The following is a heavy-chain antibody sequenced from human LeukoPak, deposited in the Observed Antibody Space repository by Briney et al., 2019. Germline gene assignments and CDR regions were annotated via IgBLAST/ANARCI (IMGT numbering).Heavy chain of an antibody. CDR1: GGSCSGYY. J-gene: IGHJ4*02. V-gene: IGHV4-34*01. D-gene: IGHD2-2*01. CDR3: ARKGYCSSTSCYPLLYYFDY. CDR2: INHSGST. Sequence: SETLSLTCAVYGGSCSGYYWSWIRQPPGKGLEWIGEINHSGSTNYNPSLKSRVTISVDTSKNQFSLKLSSVTAADTAVYYCARKGYCSSTSCYPLLYYFDYWGQGTLVTVSS.